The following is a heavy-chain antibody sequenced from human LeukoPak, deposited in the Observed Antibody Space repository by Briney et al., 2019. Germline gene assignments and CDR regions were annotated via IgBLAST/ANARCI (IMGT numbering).Heavy chain of an antibody. CDR3: ARSRSGIAARRGYFDY. D-gene: IGHD6-6*01. CDR2: INHSGST. Sequence: SETLSLTCAVYGGSFSGYYWSWIRQPPGKGLEWIGEINHSGSTNYNPSLKSRVTISVDTSKNQFSLKLSSVTAADTAVYYCARSRSGIAARRGYFDYWGQGTLVTVSS. J-gene: IGHJ4*02. CDR1: GGSFSGYY. V-gene: IGHV4-34*01.